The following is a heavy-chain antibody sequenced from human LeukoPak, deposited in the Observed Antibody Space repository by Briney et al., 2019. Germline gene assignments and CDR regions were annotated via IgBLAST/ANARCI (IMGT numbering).Heavy chain of an antibody. J-gene: IGHJ4*02. CDR2: ISGSSGII. V-gene: IGHV3-48*01. Sequence: GGSLRLSCAASGFTFNTYTMNWVRQAPGKGLEWVSYISGSSGIIDYADSVRGRFTISRDNAKNSLYLQMNSLGAEDTAVYYCARVSYYDSSGYYFLSYVDYWGQGTLVTVSS. CDR3: ARVSYYDSSGYYFLSYVDY. D-gene: IGHD3-22*01. CDR1: GFTFNTYT.